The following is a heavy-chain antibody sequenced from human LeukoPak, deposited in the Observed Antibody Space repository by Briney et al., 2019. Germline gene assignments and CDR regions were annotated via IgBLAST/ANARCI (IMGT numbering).Heavy chain of an antibody. CDR1: GGSVSSNSYY. Sequence: KPSETLSLTCTVSGGSVSSNSYYWGWIRQPPGKGLEWIGSIYYSGSTYYNPSLKSRVTISVDTSKNQFSLKLSSVTAADTALYYCVRRAVVLYSYEAFDYWGQGTLVTVSS. V-gene: IGHV4-39*01. D-gene: IGHD5-18*01. CDR3: VRRAVVLYSYEAFDY. CDR2: IYYSGST. J-gene: IGHJ4*02.